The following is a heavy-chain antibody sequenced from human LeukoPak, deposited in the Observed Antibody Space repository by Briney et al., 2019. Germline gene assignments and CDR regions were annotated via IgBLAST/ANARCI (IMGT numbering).Heavy chain of an antibody. CDR2: IRPNDGTT. CDR3: VRGQTSLDNWFDP. V-gene: IGHV3-48*01. J-gene: IGHJ5*02. Sequence: GGSLRLSCEASGFTFSNYGLNWVRQAPGKGLEWVSYIRPNDGTTHYADSVKGRFTISRDNAKNSLSLQMTSLRADDTAIYYCVRGQTSLDNWFDPWGQGTLVIVSS. CDR1: GFTFSNYG.